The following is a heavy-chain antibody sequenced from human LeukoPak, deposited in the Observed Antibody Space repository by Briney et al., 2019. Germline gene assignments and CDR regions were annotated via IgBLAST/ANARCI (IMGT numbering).Heavy chain of an antibody. CDR3: ARQLSSEHPDFDY. CDR2: ISAHNSNT. D-gene: IGHD6-6*01. Sequence: ASVRVSCKASGYTFSTYAITWVRQAPGQGLEWMGWISAHNSNTNYAQNFQGRVTMTTDTSTSTVYMELRSLRSDDTAVYYCARQLSSEHPDFDYWGQGTLVTVSP. CDR1: GYTFSTYA. J-gene: IGHJ4*02. V-gene: IGHV1-18*01.